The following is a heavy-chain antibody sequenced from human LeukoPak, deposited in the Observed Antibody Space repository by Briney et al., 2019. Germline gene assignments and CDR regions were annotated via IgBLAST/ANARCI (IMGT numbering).Heavy chain of an antibody. CDR1: GYTFTGYY. D-gene: IGHD6-13*01. Sequence: SVKVSCKASGYTFTGYYMHWVRQAPGQGLEWMGGIIPIFGTANYAQKFQGRVTITADESTSTAYMELSSLRSEDTAVYYCARVSSSSSRWFDPWGQGTLVTVSS. CDR2: IIPIFGTA. V-gene: IGHV1-69*13. J-gene: IGHJ5*02. CDR3: ARVSSSSSRWFDP.